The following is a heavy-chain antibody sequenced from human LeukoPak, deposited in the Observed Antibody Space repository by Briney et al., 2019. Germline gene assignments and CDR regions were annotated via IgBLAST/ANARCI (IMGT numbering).Heavy chain of an antibody. J-gene: IGHJ6*03. CDR3: ARLSTTVTTFYYYYYMDV. V-gene: IGHV3-30*04. CDR1: GFTFSSYA. Sequence: QSGGSLRLSCAASGFTFSSYAMHWVRQAPGKGLEWVAVISYDGSNKYYADSVKGRFTISRDNSKNTLYLQMNSLRAEDTAVYYCARLSTTVTTFYYYYYMDVWGKGTTVTISS. CDR2: ISYDGSNK. D-gene: IGHD4-17*01.